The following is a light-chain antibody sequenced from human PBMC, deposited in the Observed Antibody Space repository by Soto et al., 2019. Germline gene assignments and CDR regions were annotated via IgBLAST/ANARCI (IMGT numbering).Light chain of an antibody. CDR2: KAS. J-gene: IGKJ1*01. CDR3: QQYNSIQRT. V-gene: IGKV1-5*03. CDR1: QSISSW. Sequence: DIQMTQSPSTLSASVGDRVTITCRASQSISSWLAWYQQKPGKAPKLLIYKASSLESGVPSRFSGSGSGTEFTLTISSLQPDDFEPYYCQQYNSIQRTFGQGNKVEIK.